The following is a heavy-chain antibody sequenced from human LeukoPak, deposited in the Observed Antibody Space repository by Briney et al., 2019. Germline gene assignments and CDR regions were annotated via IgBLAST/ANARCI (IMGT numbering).Heavy chain of an antibody. CDR3: ARDYYDSSGYYGETFDI. D-gene: IGHD3-22*01. Sequence: PSETLSLTCTVSGGSIGSYYWSWIRQPAGKGLEWIGRIYTSGSTNYNPSLKSRVTISVDRSKNQFSLKLSSVTAADTAVYYCARDYYDSSGYYGETFDIWGQGTMVTVSS. V-gene: IGHV4-4*07. CDR1: GGSIGSYY. J-gene: IGHJ3*02. CDR2: IYTSGST.